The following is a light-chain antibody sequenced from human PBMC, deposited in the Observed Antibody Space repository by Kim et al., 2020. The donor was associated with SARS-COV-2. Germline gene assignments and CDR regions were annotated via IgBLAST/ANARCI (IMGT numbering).Light chain of an antibody. Sequence: QSITITSSARSSDVVSYNLVAWYQQHPGKAPKLVIYDDSKRPSGVASRFTGSKSGNTASLTISALQPEDEADYYCCSYVASRIFAVFGGGTQLTVL. V-gene: IGLV2-23*02. CDR2: DDS. J-gene: IGLJ2*01. CDR1: SSDVVSYNL. CDR3: CSYVASRIFAV.